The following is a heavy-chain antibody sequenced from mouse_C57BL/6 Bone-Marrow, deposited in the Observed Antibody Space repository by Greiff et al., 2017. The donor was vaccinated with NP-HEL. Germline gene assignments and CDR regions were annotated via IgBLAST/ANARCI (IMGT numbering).Heavy chain of an antibody. V-gene: IGHV1-72*01. Sequence: QVQLKQPGAELVKPGASVKLSCKASGYTFTSYWMHWVKQRPGRGLEWIGRIDPNSGGTKYNEKFKSKAILTVDKPSSTAYMQLSSLTSEDSAVYYCASYAMDYWGQGTSVTVSS. CDR3: ASYAMDY. J-gene: IGHJ4*01. CDR1: GYTFTSYW. CDR2: IDPNSGGT.